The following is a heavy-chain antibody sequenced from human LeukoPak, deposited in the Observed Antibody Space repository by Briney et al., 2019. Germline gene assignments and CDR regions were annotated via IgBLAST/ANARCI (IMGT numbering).Heavy chain of an antibody. CDR3: AREAYDSSGYFWTYYFDY. D-gene: IGHD3-22*01. CDR1: GFTLSSYR. CDR2: ISSSSRYI. Sequence: GGSLRLSCATSGFTLSSYRMNWVRQAPGKGLEWVSSISSSSRYIYYADSVKGRFTISRDNAKNSLYLQMSSLRAEDTAVYYCAREAYDSSGYFWTYYFDYWGQGILVTVSS. V-gene: IGHV3-21*01. J-gene: IGHJ4*02.